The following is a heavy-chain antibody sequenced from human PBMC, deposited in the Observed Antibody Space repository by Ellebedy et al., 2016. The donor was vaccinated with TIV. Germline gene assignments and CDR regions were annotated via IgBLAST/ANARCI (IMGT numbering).Heavy chain of an antibody. CDR1: GGSISSYY. CDR3: ASQSGGSGSLYDI. V-gene: IGHV4-4*07. CDR2: ISTSGNT. J-gene: IGHJ3*02. Sequence: SETLSLTCTVSGGSISSYYCSWIRQSAGKGLEWIGRISTSGNTNYNPSLKSRVTMSVDTSKIQFSLSLSAATAADTAVYYCASQSGGSGSLYDIWGQGTMATVSS. D-gene: IGHD3-10*01.